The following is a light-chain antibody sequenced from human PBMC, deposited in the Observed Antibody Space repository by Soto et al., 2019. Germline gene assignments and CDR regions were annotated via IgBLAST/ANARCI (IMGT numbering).Light chain of an antibody. CDR3: QQYARSSWT. CDR1: QNIDNK. CDR2: DAS. V-gene: IGKV3-15*01. Sequence: EIVMTQSPATLSVSPGERATLSCRASQNIDNKLVWYQQKPGQVPRLLIYDASTRATGIPARFSGSGSGTEFTLTISSLQSEDSAVYYCQQYARSSWTFGQGTKVDIK. J-gene: IGKJ1*01.